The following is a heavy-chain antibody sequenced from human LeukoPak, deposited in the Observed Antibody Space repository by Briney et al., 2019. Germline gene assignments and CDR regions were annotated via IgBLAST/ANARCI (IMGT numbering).Heavy chain of an antibody. V-gene: IGHV3-48*01. J-gene: IGHJ4*02. D-gene: IGHD1-26*01. CDR3: ARALVGATYPADY. Sequence: GGSLRLSCAASGFTFSSYSMNWVRQAPGKGLEWVSYISSSSSTIYYADSVKGRFTITRDNAKNSLYLQMNSLRAEDTAVYYCARALVGATYPADYWGQGTLVTVSS. CDR1: GFTFSSYS. CDR2: ISSSSSTI.